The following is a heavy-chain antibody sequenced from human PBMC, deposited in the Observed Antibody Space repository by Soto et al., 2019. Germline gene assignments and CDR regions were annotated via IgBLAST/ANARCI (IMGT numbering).Heavy chain of an antibody. CDR1: GVTISTYT. J-gene: IGHJ4*02. CDR3: ARVAWSGYPDY. D-gene: IGHD3-3*01. CDR2: IIPILGIA. V-gene: IGHV1-69*02. Sequence: SVKVSCKASGVTISTYTIIWVRQAPGQGLEWMGRIIPILGIANYAQKFQGRVTITADKSTSTAYMELSSLRSEDTAVYYCARVAWSGYPDYWGQGTLVTVSS.